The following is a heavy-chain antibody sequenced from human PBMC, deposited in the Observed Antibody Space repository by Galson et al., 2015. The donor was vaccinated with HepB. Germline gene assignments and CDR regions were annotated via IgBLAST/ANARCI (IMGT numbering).Heavy chain of an antibody. Sequence: SLRLSCAASGFTFSSYAMHWVRQAPGKGLEWVAIVSYDGSNQYYADSAKGRFTISRDNSKNTLYLQMDSLRTADTAVYYCARASIVVIGLSFDYWGQGTLVTVSS. V-gene: IGHV3-30-3*01. CDR2: VSYDGSNQ. CDR1: GFTFSSYA. J-gene: IGHJ4*02. CDR3: ARASIVVIGLSFDY. D-gene: IGHD3-22*01.